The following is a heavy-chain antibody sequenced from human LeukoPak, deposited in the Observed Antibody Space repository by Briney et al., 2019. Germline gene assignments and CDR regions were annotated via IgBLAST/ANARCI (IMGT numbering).Heavy chain of an antibody. CDR3: ARDRAYSGYDLMD. D-gene: IGHD5-12*01. Sequence: GGSLRLSCAASGFTFSSYVMNWVRQAPGKGLEWVSYISSSGSTIYYADSVKGRFTICRDNAKNSLYLQMNSLRAEDTAVYYCARDRAYSGYDLMDWGQGTLVTVSS. V-gene: IGHV3-48*03. CDR1: GFTFSSYV. CDR2: ISSSGSTI. J-gene: IGHJ4*02.